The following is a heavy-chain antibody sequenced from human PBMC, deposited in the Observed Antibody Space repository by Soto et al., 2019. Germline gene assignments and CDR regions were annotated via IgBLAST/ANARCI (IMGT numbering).Heavy chain of an antibody. D-gene: IGHD3-16*01. Sequence: SETLSLTCTVPGGSVSSGSYYWSWIRQPPGKGLEWIGYIYYSGSTNYNPSLKSRVTISVDTSKNQFSLKLSSVTAADTAVYYSRWGTPPRPYTSVLQFDSWGQGTMVT. CDR2: IYYSGST. J-gene: IGHJ4*02. CDR1: GGSVSSGSYY. V-gene: IGHV4-61*01. CDR3: RWGTPPRPYTSVLQFDS.